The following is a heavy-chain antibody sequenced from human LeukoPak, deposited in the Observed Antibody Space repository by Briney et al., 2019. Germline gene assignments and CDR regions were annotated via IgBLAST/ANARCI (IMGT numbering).Heavy chain of an antibody. CDR1: GYTFTGYY. Sequence: ASVKVSCKTSGYTFTGYYMHWVRQAPGQGLEWMGWINPNSGGTNYAQKFQGRVTMTRDTSISTAYMELSRLRSDDTAVYYCARGVYSGYDYSFDYWGQGTLVTVSS. D-gene: IGHD5-12*01. V-gene: IGHV1-2*02. J-gene: IGHJ4*02. CDR2: INPNSGGT. CDR3: ARGVYSGYDYSFDY.